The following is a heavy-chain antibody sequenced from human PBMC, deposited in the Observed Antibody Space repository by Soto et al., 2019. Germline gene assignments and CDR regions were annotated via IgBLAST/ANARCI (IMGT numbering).Heavy chain of an antibody. Sequence: PGGSLRLSCAASEFTFSSYAMHWVRPAPGKGLERVAVISYDGSNKYYADSVKGRFTISRDNSKNTLYLQMNSLRAEDTAVYYCAKDKTRSYLVVPADNIRGVDYWCQETLVTISS. CDR1: EFTFSSYA. CDR2: ISYDGSNK. J-gene: IGHJ4*02. CDR3: AKDKTRSYLVVPADNIRGVDY. D-gene: IGHD2-2*01. V-gene: IGHV3-30*18.